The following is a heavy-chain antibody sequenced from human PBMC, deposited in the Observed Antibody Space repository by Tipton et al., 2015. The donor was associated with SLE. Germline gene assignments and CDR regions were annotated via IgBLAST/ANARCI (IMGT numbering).Heavy chain of an antibody. CDR1: GGSISSGGYY. D-gene: IGHD6-19*01. V-gene: IGHV4-61*08. Sequence: TLSLTCTVSGGSISSGGYYLNWIRQHPGKGLEWIGYIYYSGSTNYNPSLKSRVTLSVDTSKNQFSLKLSSVTAADTAVYYCARVTPGYSSGWYYFDYWGQGTLVTVSS. CDR3: ARVTPGYSSGWYYFDY. J-gene: IGHJ4*02. CDR2: IYYSGST.